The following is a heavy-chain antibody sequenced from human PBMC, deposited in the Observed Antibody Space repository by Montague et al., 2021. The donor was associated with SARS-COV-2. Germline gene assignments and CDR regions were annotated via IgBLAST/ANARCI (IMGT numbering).Heavy chain of an antibody. D-gene: IGHD3-10*01. J-gene: IGHJ6*02. Sequence: SETLSLTCTVSGGSISSGSWCWWGIHPPPGQGLEWIGSIYYSGSTYYNPSLKSRVTISVDTSKNQFSLKLSSVTAADTAVYYCARDLAGYYGSGSYGGMDAWGQGTTVTVSS. CDR2: IYYSGST. V-gene: IGHV4-39*07. CDR1: GGSISSGSWC. CDR3: ARDLAGYYGSGSYGGMDA.